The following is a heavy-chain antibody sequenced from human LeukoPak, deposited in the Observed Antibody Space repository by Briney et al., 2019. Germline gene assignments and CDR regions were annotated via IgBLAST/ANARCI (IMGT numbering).Heavy chain of an antibody. V-gene: IGHV3-23*01. D-gene: IGHD2/OR15-2a*01. J-gene: IGHJ5*02. CDR2: INGRGDNT. Sequence: GGSLRLSCAASGAIISSYAVSWVRQAPGKGLEWVSAINGRGDNTYYADFVKGRFTISRDNSKSTVYLQMNSLRTEDTAVYYCAKDRVSPGFNWFDPWGQGTLVTVSS. CDR3: AKDRVSPGFNWFDP. CDR1: GAIISSYA.